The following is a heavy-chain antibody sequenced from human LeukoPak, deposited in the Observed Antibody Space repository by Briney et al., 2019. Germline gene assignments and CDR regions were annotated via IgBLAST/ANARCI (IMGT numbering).Heavy chain of an antibody. V-gene: IGHV1-3*01. D-gene: IGHD3-10*01. J-gene: IGHJ4*02. CDR3: ARDRIIMVRGIEY. Sequence: ASVKVSCKASGYTFTGYAMHWVRQAPGQRLEWMGWINAGNGNTKYSQKFQGRVTITRDTSASTAYMELSSLRSEDTAVYYCARDRIIMVRGIEYWGQGTLVTVSS. CDR2: INAGNGNT. CDR1: GYTFTGYA.